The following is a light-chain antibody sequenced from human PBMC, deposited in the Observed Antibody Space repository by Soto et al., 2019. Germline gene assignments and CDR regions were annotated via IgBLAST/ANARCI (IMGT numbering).Light chain of an antibody. CDR2: GAS. CDR1: QSVSSN. V-gene: IGKV3-15*01. Sequence: EIVMTQSPATLSVSPGERATLSCRASQSVSSNLAWYQQKPGQAPRLLIYGASTRATGIPARFSGSGSGTEFTLTISSLQSEDFAVYYCQQSNNWPGGTYGGGTKVEIK. CDR3: QQSNNWPGGT. J-gene: IGKJ4*01.